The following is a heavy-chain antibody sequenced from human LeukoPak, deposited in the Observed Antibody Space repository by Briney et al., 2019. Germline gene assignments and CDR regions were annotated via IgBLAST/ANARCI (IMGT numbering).Heavy chain of an antibody. CDR1: GFTFSSYS. D-gene: IGHD6-13*01. Sequence: GGSLRLSCAASGFTFSSYSMNWVRQAPGKGLEWVSFISSSSSYIYYADSVKGRFTISRDNAKNSLYLQMNSLRAEDTAVYYCARGESSSWYLDYWGQGTLVTVSS. CDR3: ARGESSSWYLDY. CDR2: ISSSSSYI. V-gene: IGHV3-21*01. J-gene: IGHJ4*02.